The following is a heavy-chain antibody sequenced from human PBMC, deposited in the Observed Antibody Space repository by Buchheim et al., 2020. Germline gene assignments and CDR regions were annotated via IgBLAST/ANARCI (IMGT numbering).Heavy chain of an antibody. D-gene: IGHD3-10*01. CDR3: AKDRAGIFDY. J-gene: IGHJ4*02. CDR2: ISYDGSNK. V-gene: IGHV3-30*18. CDR1: GFTFSSYG. Sequence: QVQLVESGGGVVQPGRSLRLSCAASGFTFSSYGMHWVRQAPGKGLEWVAVISYDGSNKYYADSVTGRFTISRDNSKNTLYLQMNSLRAEDTAVYYCAKDRAGIFDYWGQGTL.